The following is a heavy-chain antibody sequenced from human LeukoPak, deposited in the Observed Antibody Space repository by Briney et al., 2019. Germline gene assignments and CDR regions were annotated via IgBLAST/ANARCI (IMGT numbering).Heavy chain of an antibody. CDR3: ALTDYDFWSGYLGWFDP. D-gene: IGHD3-3*01. J-gene: IGHJ5*02. CDR2: INPNSGGT. CDR1: GYTFTGYY. Sequence: ASVKVSCKASGYTFTGYYMHWVRQAPGQGLEWMGWINPNSGGTNYAQKFQGRVTMTRDTSISTVYMELSRLRSDDTAVYYCALTDYDFWSGYLGWFDPWGQGTLVTVSS. V-gene: IGHV1-2*02.